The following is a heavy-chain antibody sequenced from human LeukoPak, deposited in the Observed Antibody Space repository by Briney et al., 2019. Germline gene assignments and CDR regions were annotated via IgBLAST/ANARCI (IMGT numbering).Heavy chain of an antibody. CDR1: GFTFTKYW. V-gene: IGHV3-7*01. Sequence: PGDSLRLSCAASGFTFTKYWMTWVRQAPGKGLEWVGNIKQDGSDKNYMDSVKGRFTISRDNTKNSVYLQMSSLRAEDTAVYYCARSRYCSGGSCLPDFDYWGQGTLVTVSS. CDR2: IKQDGSDK. J-gene: IGHJ4*02. CDR3: ARSRYCSGGSCLPDFDY. D-gene: IGHD2-15*01.